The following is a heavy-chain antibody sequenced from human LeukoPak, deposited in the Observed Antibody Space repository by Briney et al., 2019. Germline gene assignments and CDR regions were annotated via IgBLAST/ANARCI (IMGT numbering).Heavy chain of an antibody. D-gene: IGHD5-18*01. CDR2: IRSQAYRGTT. V-gene: IGHV3-49*04. CDR3: TRGPIHLWKHNGVDV. Sequence: PGRSVPLSRRSCLFTFRYQAMNGVRQARGRGGEWVGLIRSQAYRGTTEYAASVQGRFTISRDDSGGIAYLHMNSPKTEETDLYYCTRGPIHLWKHNGVDVWGQPSTV. J-gene: IGHJ6*02. CDR1: LFTFRYQA.